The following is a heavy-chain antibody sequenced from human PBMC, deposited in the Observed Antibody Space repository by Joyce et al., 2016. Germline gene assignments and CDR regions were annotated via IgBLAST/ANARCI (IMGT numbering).Heavy chain of an antibody. J-gene: IGHJ4*02. Sequence: EVQLLESGGGLVQPGGSLRLSCAASGFTFSNYGMGWVRQAPGKGLEWVSTITGSGSGTYYADSVKGRFTISRDNSKNTLYLQMSSLRGEDTAVYYCARGGMIRHRYFGYWGQGTLVTVSS. CDR1: GFTFSNYG. V-gene: IGHV3-23*01. CDR3: ARGGMIRHRYFGY. D-gene: IGHD3-16*01. CDR2: ITGSGSGT.